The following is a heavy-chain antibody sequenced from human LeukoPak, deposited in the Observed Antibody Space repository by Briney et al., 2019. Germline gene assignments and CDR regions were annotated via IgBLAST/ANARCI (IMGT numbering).Heavy chain of an antibody. J-gene: IGHJ6*02. CDR3: ARARITIFGVVINPYYYYGMDV. D-gene: IGHD3-3*01. Sequence: GGSLRLSCAASGFTFSDYYMSWIRQAPGKGLEWVSYISSSGSTTYYADSVKGRFTISRDNAKNSLYLQMNSLRAEDTAVYYCARARITIFGVVINPYYYYGMDVWGQGTTVTVSS. CDR2: ISSSGSTT. V-gene: IGHV3-11*01. CDR1: GFTFSDYY.